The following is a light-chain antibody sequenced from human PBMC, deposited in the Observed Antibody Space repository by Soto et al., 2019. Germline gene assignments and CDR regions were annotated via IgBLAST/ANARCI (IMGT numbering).Light chain of an antibody. J-gene: IGKJ4*01. CDR1: QSVSSY. CDR2: DAS. V-gene: IGKV3-11*01. Sequence: EIVLTQSPATLSLSPGERATLSCRASQSVSSYLAWYRQKPGQAPRLLIYDASNRATGIPARFSGSGSGTDFTLTISSLDTEDFAVYYCQQRNTWPLTFGGGNKVEIK. CDR3: QQRNTWPLT.